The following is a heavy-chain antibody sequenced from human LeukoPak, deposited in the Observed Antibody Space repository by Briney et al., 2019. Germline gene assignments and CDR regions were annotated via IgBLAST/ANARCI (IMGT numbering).Heavy chain of an antibody. CDR3: ARGYGVLDY. Sequence: SETLSLTCTVSGGSISRSSYYWGWIRQSPGKGLEWIANIHHSGSTYYNQSLKSRVTILVDTSKNQFSLKLRSVTAEDTAVYYCARGYGVLDYWGQGTLVTVSS. D-gene: IGHD4-17*01. J-gene: IGHJ4*02. V-gene: IGHV4-39*07. CDR1: GGSISRSSYY. CDR2: IHHSGST.